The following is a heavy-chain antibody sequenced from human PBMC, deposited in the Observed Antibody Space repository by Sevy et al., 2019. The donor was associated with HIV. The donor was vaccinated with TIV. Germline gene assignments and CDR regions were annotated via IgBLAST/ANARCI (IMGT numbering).Heavy chain of an antibody. Sequence: GGTLRLSCVAAGFSFSRHGMHWARQAPGKGLEWVAVISNDGSDKEYAESVKGRFTVSRDNSKDTGYLQMNSLRLDDTAVYYCANSRGRYEGSSWLYYYYIMDVWGQGTTVTVSS. J-gene: IGHJ6*02. V-gene: IGHV3-30*18. D-gene: IGHD2-2*01. CDR3: ANSRGRYEGSSWLYYYYIMDV. CDR1: GFSFSRHG. CDR2: ISNDGSDK.